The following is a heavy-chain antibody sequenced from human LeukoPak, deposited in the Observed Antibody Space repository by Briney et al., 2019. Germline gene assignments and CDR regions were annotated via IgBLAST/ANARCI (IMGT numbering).Heavy chain of an antibody. CDR2: INHSGST. CDR3: ATRAYCSSTSCYSSDY. Sequence: SETLSLTCNVSGASVSSGSYYWSWIRQPPGKGLEWIGEINHSGSTNYNPSLKSRVTISVDTSKNQFSLKLSSVTAADTAVYYCATRAYCSSTSCYSSDYWGQGTLVTVSS. CDR1: GASVSSGSYY. J-gene: IGHJ4*02. V-gene: IGHV4-39*07. D-gene: IGHD2-2*01.